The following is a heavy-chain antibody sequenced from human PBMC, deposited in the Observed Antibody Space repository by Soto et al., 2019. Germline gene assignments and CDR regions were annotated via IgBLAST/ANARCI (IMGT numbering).Heavy chain of an antibody. CDR2: IYYSGST. V-gene: IGHV4-59*01. CDR3: ARASNWNIFYYYYMDV. Sequence: SETLSLTCTVSGGSISSYYWSWIRQPPGKGLEWIGYIYYSGSTNYNPSLKSRVTISVDTSKNQFSLKLSSVTAADTAAYYCARASNWNIFYYYYMDVWGKGTTVTVSS. J-gene: IGHJ6*03. D-gene: IGHD1-20*01. CDR1: GGSISSYY.